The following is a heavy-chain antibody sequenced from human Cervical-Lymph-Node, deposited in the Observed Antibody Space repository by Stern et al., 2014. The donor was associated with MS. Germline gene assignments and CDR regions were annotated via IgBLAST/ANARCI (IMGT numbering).Heavy chain of an antibody. CDR1: GGTFTSYA. CDR2: IIPILDTP. Sequence: EHLVESGAEVKKPGSSVKVSCKASGGTFTSYAFNWVRQAPGQGLEWMGGIIPILDTPNFAQNFQGRLTITADESTSTAYMELSSLESEDTAVYYCAKAAVTTASFDSWGQGTLVTVSS. CDR3: AKAAVTTASFDS. D-gene: IGHD4-17*01. J-gene: IGHJ4*02. V-gene: IGHV1-69*01.